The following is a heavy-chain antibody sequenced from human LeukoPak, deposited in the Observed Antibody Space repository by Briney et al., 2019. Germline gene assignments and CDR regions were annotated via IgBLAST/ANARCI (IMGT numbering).Heavy chain of an antibody. V-gene: IGHV1-24*01. CDR1: GYTFTGYY. Sequence: ASVKVSCKASGYTFTGYYMHWVRQAPGKGLEWMGGFDPEDGETIYAQKFQGRVTMTEDTSTDTAYMELSSLRSEDTAVYYCATGEYSGSSRDFDYWGQGTLVTVSS. CDR2: FDPEDGET. J-gene: IGHJ4*02. D-gene: IGHD1-26*01. CDR3: ATGEYSGSSRDFDY.